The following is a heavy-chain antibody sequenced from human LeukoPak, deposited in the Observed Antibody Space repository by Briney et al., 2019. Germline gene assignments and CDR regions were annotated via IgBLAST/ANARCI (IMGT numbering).Heavy chain of an antibody. CDR2: IYYSGST. V-gene: IGHV4-39*01. Sequence: PSETLSLTCTVSGGSISSSSYSWGWIRQPPGKGLEWIGSIYYSGSTYYNPSLKSRVTISVDTSKNQFSLKLSSVTAADTAVYYCARLRANKRTAIGLFDYWGQGTLVTVSS. D-gene: IGHD5-18*01. CDR3: ARLRANKRTAIGLFDY. CDR1: GGSISSSSYS. J-gene: IGHJ4*02.